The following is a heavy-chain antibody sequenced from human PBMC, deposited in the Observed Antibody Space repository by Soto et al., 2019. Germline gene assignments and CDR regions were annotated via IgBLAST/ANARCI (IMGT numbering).Heavy chain of an antibody. CDR2: IIPIFGTA. CDR1: GGTFSSYA. J-gene: IGHJ4*02. V-gene: IGHV1-69*13. D-gene: IGHD5-18*01. Sequence: SVKVSCKASGGTFSSYAISWVRQAPGQGLEWMGGIIPIFGTANYAQKFQGRVTITADESTSTAYMELSSLRSEDTAVYYCDLLVQDTAMGIFDYWGQGTLVTVSS. CDR3: DLLVQDTAMGIFDY.